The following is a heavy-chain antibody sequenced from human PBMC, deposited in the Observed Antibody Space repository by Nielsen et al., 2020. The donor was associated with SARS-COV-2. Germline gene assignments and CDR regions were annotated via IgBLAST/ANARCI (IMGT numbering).Heavy chain of an antibody. CDR1: GYTFTSYG. CDR3: ATSREQWATNWFDP. J-gene: IGHJ5*02. CDR2: ISAYNGNT. Sequence: ASVKVSCKASGYTFTSYGISWVRQAPGQGLEWMGWISAYNGNTNYAQKLQGRVTMTTDTSTSTAYMELRSLRSDDTAVYYCATSREQWATNWFDPWGQGTLVTVSS. V-gene: IGHV1-18*01. D-gene: IGHD6-19*01.